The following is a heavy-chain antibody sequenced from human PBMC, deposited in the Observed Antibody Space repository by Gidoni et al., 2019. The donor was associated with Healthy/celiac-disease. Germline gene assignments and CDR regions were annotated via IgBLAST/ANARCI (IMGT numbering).Heavy chain of an antibody. CDR1: GGSFSGYY. V-gene: IGHV4-34*01. CDR2: INHSGST. Sequence: QVQLQQWGAGLLKPSETLSLTCAVYGGSFSGYYWSWIRQPPGKGLEWIGEINHSGSTNYNPSLKSRVTISVDTSKNQFSLKLSSVTAADTAVYYCARRGHIVMVTAIEGHAFDIWGQGTMVTVSS. J-gene: IGHJ3*02. D-gene: IGHD2-21*02. CDR3: ARRGHIVMVTAIEGHAFDI.